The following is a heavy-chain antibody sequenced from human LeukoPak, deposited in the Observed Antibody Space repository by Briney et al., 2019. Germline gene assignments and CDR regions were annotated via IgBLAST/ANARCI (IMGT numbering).Heavy chain of an antibody. V-gene: IGHV3-21*01. CDR2: ISRSSTYI. CDR3: AREGAGYNEFDY. D-gene: IGHD5-24*01. J-gene: IGHJ4*02. CDR1: GFTFSHYS. Sequence: GGSLRLSCAASGFTFSHYSMNWVRQAPGKGLEWVSSISRSSTYIYYADSVKGRFTISRDNAKNSLYLQMNSLRAEDTAVYYCAREGAGYNEFDYWGQGTMVTVSS.